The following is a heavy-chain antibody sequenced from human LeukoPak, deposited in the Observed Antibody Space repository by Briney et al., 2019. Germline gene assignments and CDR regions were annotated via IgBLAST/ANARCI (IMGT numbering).Heavy chain of an antibody. J-gene: IGHJ3*02. Sequence: GGSLRLSCAASGFTFSSYGMHWVRQAPGKGLEWVAVISYDGSNKYYADSVKGRFTISRDNSKNTLYLQMNSLRAEDTAVYYCARATTVVPDDAFDIWGQGTMVTVSS. CDR1: GFTFSSYG. D-gene: IGHD4-23*01. CDR3: ARATTVVPDDAFDI. CDR2: ISYDGSNK. V-gene: IGHV3-30*03.